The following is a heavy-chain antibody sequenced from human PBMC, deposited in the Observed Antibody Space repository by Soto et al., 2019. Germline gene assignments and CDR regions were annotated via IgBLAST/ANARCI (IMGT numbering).Heavy chain of an antibody. Sequence: AASVKVSCKASGYTFTSYYMHWVRQAPGQGLEWMGIINPSGGSTSYAQKFQGRVTMTRDTSTSTVYMELSSLRSEDTAVYYCASIYYGSGSYPNLYYYYGMDVWGQGTTVTVS. J-gene: IGHJ6*02. CDR1: GYTFTSYY. CDR3: ASIYYGSGSYPNLYYYYGMDV. CDR2: INPSGGST. V-gene: IGHV1-46*01. D-gene: IGHD3-10*01.